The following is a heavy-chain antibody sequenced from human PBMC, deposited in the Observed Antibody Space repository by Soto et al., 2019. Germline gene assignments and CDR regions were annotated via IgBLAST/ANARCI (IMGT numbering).Heavy chain of an antibody. V-gene: IGHV3-30*18. Sequence: QVQLVESGGGVVQPGRSLRLSCAASGFTFSSYGMHWVRQAPGKGLEWVAAISYDGSNKYYADSVKGRFTISRDNSKKTRDLQMTTLRPEDTAVYYCAKIWGAYCGGDCYSGQLSARWPKDGGQGTLVTVSS. CDR1: GFTFSSYG. CDR3: AKIWGAYCGGDCYSGQLSARWPKD. D-gene: IGHD2-21*02. CDR2: ISYDGSNK. J-gene: IGHJ4*02.